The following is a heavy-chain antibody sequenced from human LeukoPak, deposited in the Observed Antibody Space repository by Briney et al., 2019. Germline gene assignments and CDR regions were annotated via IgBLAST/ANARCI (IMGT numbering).Heavy chain of an antibody. D-gene: IGHD2-15*01. V-gene: IGHV4-61*05. J-gene: IGHJ4*02. Sequence: SETLSLTCTVSGGSISSSSYYWSWIRQPPGKGLEWIGYIYYSGSTNYNPSLKSRVTISVDTSKNQFSLKLSSVTAADTAVYYCARLPLVVAARPFDYWGQGTLVTVSS. CDR2: IYYSGST. CDR3: ARLPLVVAARPFDY. CDR1: GGSISSSSYY.